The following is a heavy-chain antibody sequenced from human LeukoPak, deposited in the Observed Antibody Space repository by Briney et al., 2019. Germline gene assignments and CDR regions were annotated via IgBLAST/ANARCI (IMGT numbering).Heavy chain of an antibody. D-gene: IGHD2-2*01. J-gene: IGHJ4*02. Sequence: GGSLRLSCAASGFTFSSYAMSWVRQAPGKGLEWVSAISGSGVTTYYADSVKGRFTISRDNSKNTLYLQMNSLRAEDTAVYYCARRYCSSTSCYPHFDYWGQGTLVTVSS. CDR1: GFTFSSYA. CDR3: ARRYCSSTSCYPHFDY. CDR2: ISGSGVTT. V-gene: IGHV3-23*01.